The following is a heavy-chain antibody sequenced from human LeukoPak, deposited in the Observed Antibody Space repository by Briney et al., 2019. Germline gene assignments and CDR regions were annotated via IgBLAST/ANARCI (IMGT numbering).Heavy chain of an antibody. CDR2: MSYSGAT. D-gene: IGHD2-2*01. Sequence: SETLSLTRTGSGGSISSSSYHWGWIRQSPGEGLQWITSMSYSGATYYNPSLQSRVTISVDTSKNQFSLKLYSVTAADTAVYYCARHCRAVLVVPVARGDYFDYLGQGTLVTVSS. J-gene: IGHJ4*02. V-gene: IGHV4-39*01. CDR1: GGSISSSSYH. CDR3: ARHCRAVLVVPVARGDYFDY.